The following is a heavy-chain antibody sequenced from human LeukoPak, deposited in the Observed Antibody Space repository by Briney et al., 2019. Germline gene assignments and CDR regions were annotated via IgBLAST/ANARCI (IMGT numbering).Heavy chain of an antibody. Sequence: VNVPHKSCVGTFRRYSIMWVRQAPGQGREGMGGNIPLFCTANTAQKFQGRVTITADKSTSTAYMELSSLRAEDTAVYYCARQARDYYGSGPPYLDSWGQGTLVTVSS. V-gene: IGHV1-69*13. D-gene: IGHD3-10*01. CDR3: ARQARDYYGSGPPYLDS. CDR1: VGTFRRYS. CDR2: NIPLFCTA. J-gene: IGHJ4*02.